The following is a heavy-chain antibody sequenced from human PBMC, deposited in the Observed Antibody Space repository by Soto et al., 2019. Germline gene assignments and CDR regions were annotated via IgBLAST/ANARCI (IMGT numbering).Heavy chain of an antibody. D-gene: IGHD3-22*01. CDR2: ISGSGGST. Sequence: GGSLRLSCAASGFTFSNYAMSWVRQAPGKGLEWVSAISGSGGSTYYADSVKGRFTISRDNSKNTLYLQMNSLRAEDTAVYYCAKDYHDTYYYDSSGSADAFDIWGQGTMVTVSS. V-gene: IGHV3-23*01. CDR1: GFTFSNYA. J-gene: IGHJ3*02. CDR3: AKDYHDTYYYDSSGSADAFDI.